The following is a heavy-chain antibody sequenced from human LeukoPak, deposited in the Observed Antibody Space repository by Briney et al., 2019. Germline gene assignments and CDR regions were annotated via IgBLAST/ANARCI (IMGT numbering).Heavy chain of an antibody. CDR1: GFTFSSYS. V-gene: IGHV3-48*02. Sequence: GGSLRLSCAASGFTFSSYSMNWVRQAPGKGLEWVSYISSSSSTIYYADSVKGRFTISRDNAKNSLYLQMNSLRDEDTAVYYRARRYSSSWYRGYYFDYWGQGTLVTVSS. J-gene: IGHJ4*02. D-gene: IGHD6-13*01. CDR3: ARRYSSSWYRGYYFDY. CDR2: ISSSSSTI.